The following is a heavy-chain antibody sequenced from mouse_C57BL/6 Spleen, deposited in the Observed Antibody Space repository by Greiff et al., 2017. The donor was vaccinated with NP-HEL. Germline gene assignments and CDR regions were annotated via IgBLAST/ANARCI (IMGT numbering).Heavy chain of an antibody. CDR2: IYPGDGDT. CDR1: GYAFSSSW. CDR3: ARVGTTVVNY. D-gene: IGHD1-1*01. J-gene: IGHJ2*01. Sequence: VQRVESGPELVKPGASVKISCKASGYAFSSSWMNWVKQRPGKGLEWIGRIYPGDGDTNYNGKFKGKATLTADKSSSTAYMQLSSLTSEDSAVYFCARVGTTVVNYWGQGTTLTVSS. V-gene: IGHV1-82*01.